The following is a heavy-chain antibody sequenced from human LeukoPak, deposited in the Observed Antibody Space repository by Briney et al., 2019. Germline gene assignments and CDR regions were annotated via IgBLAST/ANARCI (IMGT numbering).Heavy chain of an antibody. J-gene: IGHJ6*03. CDR2: INHSGST. CDR3: ARARPDYSSSWYYMDV. V-gene: IGHV4-39*07. Sequence: SETLSLTCTVSGASISSSTDYWGWIRQPPGKGLEWIGEINHSGSTNYNPSLKSRVTISVDTSKNQFSLKLSSVTAADTAVYYCARARPDYSSSWYYMDVWGKGTTVTVS. D-gene: IGHD6-6*01. CDR1: GASISSSTDY.